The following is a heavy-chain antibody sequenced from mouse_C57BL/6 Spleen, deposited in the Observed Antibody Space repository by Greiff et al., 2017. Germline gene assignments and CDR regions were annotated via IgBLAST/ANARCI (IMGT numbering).Heavy chain of an antibody. V-gene: IGHV1-7*01. CDR3: ATLYYGRSYYAMDY. Sequence: QVQLTQSGAELAKPGASVKLSCTASGYTFTSYWMHWVKQRPGQGLEWIGYINPSSGYTKYTQKFKDKATLTADKSSSTAYRQLSSLTYEDSAVYYCATLYYGRSYYAMDYWGQGTSVTVSS. CDR2: INPSSGYT. D-gene: IGHD1-1*01. CDR1: GYTFTSYW. J-gene: IGHJ4*01.